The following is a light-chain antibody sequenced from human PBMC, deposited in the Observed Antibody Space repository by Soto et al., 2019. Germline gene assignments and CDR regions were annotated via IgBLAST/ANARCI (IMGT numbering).Light chain of an antibody. CDR2: DVS. Sequence: QSALTQPASVSGSPGQSITISCTGTSSDVGGYNYVSWYQQHPGKVPKLMIYDVSNRPSGVSYRFSGSKSGNTASLTISGLQADDEADYYCSSYTSSSTRVFGTGTKVTV. V-gene: IGLV2-14*03. J-gene: IGLJ1*01. CDR3: SSYTSSSTRV. CDR1: SSDVGGYNY.